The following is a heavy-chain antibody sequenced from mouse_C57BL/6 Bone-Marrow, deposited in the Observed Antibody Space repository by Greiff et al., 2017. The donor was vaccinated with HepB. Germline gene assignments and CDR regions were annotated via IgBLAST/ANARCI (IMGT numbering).Heavy chain of an antibody. CDR2: INPYNGGT. CDR1: GYTFTDYY. V-gene: IGHV1-19*01. D-gene: IGHD2-4*01. CDR3: AKMGFYSDYYWPY. J-gene: IGHJ4*01. Sequence: EVQLQQSGPVLVKPGASVKMSCKASGYTFTDYYMNWVKQSHGKSLEWIGVINPYNGGTSYNQKFKGKATLTVDKSSSTAYMELNSLTSEDSAVYSSAKMGFYSDYYWPYWGQGTSVTVSS.